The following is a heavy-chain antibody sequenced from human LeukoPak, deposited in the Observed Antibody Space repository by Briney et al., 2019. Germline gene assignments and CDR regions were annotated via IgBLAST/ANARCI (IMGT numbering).Heavy chain of an antibody. CDR2: IYSGGST. Sequence: PGGSLRLSCAASGFTASSNYMSWVRQAPGKGLEWVSVIYSGGSTYYADSVKGRFTISRHISQNTLYLQMNSLRAEDTAVYYCARVRLGSGWSLFDFWGQGTLVTVSS. D-gene: IGHD6-19*01. V-gene: IGHV3-53*04. CDR1: GFTASSNY. CDR3: ARVRLGSGWSLFDF. J-gene: IGHJ4*02.